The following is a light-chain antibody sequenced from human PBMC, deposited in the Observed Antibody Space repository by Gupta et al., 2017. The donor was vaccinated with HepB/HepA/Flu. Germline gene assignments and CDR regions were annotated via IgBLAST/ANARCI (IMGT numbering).Light chain of an antibody. CDR3: QQSDNWPTWT. CDR1: QNISSN. CDR2: GVS. J-gene: IGKJ1*01. V-gene: IGKV3-15*01. Sequence: DIVMTQSPATLSMSPGERATLSCRASQNISSNLAWYQQIPGQATRLLIHGVSTRATGIPARVSGSVSGTEFTLTISSLQSEDFSVYYCQQSDNWPTWTFGPGTKVEIK.